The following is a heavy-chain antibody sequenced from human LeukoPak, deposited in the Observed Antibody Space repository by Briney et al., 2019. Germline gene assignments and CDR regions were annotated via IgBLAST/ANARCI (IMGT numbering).Heavy chain of an antibody. CDR1: GGTFSSYA. CDR2: IIPIFGAA. CDR3: ARLRNYYGSGSYYNVDAFDI. Sequence: SVKVSCKASGGTFSSYAISWVRQAPGQGLEWMGGIIPIFGAANYAQKFQGRVTITADESTSTAYMELSSLRSEDTAVYYCARLRNYYGSGSYYNVDAFDIWGQGTMVTVSS. J-gene: IGHJ3*02. V-gene: IGHV1-69*13. D-gene: IGHD3-10*01.